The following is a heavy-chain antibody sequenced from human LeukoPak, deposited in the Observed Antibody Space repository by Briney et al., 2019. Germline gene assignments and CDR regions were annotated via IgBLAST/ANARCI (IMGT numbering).Heavy chain of an antibody. CDR2: ISGSGGST. J-gene: IGHJ4*02. D-gene: IGHD3-22*01. CDR1: GFTFSSYG. V-gene: IGHV3-23*01. Sequence: GGSLRLSCAASGFTFSSYGMSWVRQAPGKGLEWVSGISGSGGSTYYADSVKGRFTISRDNSKNTLYLQMNSLRAEDTAVYYCAKDLIHSSGYYYVYYFDYWGQGTLVTVSS. CDR3: AKDLIHSSGYYYVYYFDY.